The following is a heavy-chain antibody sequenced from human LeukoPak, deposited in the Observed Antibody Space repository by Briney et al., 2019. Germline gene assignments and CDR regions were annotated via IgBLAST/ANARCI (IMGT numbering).Heavy chain of an antibody. CDR2: ISYEGSVT. CDR3: VRDRAPWGGALGGAKGMDV. Sequence: GGSLRLSCAASGFTFSNYAFHWVRQPPGKGLGWAAVISYEGSVTYYADSVKSRFTISRDNSKNTLDLQMNSLRVEDTAVYYCVRDRAPWGGALGGAKGMDVWGEGTTVTVSS. CDR1: GFTFSNYA. J-gene: IGHJ6*04. V-gene: IGHV3-30*04. D-gene: IGHD3-10*01.